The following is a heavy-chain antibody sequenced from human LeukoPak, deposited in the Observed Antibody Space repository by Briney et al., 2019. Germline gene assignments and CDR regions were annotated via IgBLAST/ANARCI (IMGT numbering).Heavy chain of an antibody. CDR2: IGTADDT. J-gene: IGHJ4*02. CDR3: ARSPSYYDSSGPPDY. CDR1: GFTFSSYD. Sequence: PGGSLRLSCAASGFTFSSYDMHWVRQATGKGLEWVSAIGTADDTYYPSSVKGRFTISRENAKNSLYLQMNSLRAEDTAVYYCARSPSYYDSSGPPDYWGQGTLVTVSS. D-gene: IGHD3-22*01. V-gene: IGHV3-13*01.